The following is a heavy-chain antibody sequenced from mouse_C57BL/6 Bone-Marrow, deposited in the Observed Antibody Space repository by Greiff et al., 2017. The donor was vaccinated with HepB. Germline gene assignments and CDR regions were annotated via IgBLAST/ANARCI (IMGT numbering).Heavy chain of an antibody. CDR2: IHPNSGST. J-gene: IGHJ4*01. D-gene: IGHD5-1*01. CDR3: ARWGLRSTPYAMDY. V-gene: IGHV1-64*01. Sequence: QVQLQQPGAELVKPGASVKLSCKASGYTFTSYWMHWVKQRPGQGLEWIGMIHPNSGSTNYNEKFKSEATLTVDKSSSTAYMQLSSLTSEDSAVYYCARWGLRSTPYAMDYWGQGTSVTVSS. CDR1: GYTFTSYW.